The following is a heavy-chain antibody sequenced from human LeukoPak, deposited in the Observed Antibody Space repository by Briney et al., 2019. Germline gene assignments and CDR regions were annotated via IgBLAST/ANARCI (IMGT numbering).Heavy chain of an antibody. D-gene: IGHD6-6*01. V-gene: IGHV4-59*08. CDR2: IYYSGST. Sequence: SETLSLTCTVSGGSISSYYWSWIRQPPGKGLEWIGYIYYSGSTNYNPSLKSRVTISVDTSKNQISLKLTSVTAADTAVYYCARHVLAARRYFDYWGQGTLVTVSS. CDR3: ARHVLAARRYFDY. CDR1: GGSISSYY. J-gene: IGHJ4*02.